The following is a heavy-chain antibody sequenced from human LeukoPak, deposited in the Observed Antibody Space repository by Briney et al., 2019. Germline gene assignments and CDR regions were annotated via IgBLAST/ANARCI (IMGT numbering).Heavy chain of an antibody. CDR1: GFTFSSYW. V-gene: IGHV3-74*01. CDR2: INSDGSST. J-gene: IGHJ3*02. CDR3: ARDYGDYPFYAFDI. D-gene: IGHD4-17*01. Sequence: PGGSLRLSCAASGFTFSSYWMHWVRQAPGKGLVWVSRINSDGSSTSYADSVKGRFTISRDNAKNTLHLQMNSLRAEDTAVYYCARDYGDYPFYAFDIWGQGTMVTVSS.